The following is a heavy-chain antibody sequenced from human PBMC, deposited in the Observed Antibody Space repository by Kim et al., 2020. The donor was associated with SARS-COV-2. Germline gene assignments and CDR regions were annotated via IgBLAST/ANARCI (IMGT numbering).Heavy chain of an antibody. D-gene: IGHD6-19*01. CDR2: ISYDGSNK. Sequence: GGSLRLSCAASGFTLSSYGMHWVRQAPGKGLEWVAVISYDGSNKYYADSVKGRFTISRDNSKNTLYLQMNSLRAEDTAVYYCAKEGGWVLGNAFDIWGQGTMVTVSS. CDR1: GFTLSSYG. V-gene: IGHV3-30*18. J-gene: IGHJ3*02. CDR3: AKEGGWVLGNAFDI.